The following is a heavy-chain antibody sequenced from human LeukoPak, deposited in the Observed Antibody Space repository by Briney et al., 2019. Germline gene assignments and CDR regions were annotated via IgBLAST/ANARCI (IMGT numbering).Heavy chain of an antibody. CDR2: IYWNDDK. V-gene: IGHV2-5*01. CDR3: ARTEQWLVRGGFDY. CDR1: GFSLSTSGVG. Sequence: ESGPTLVNPTETLTLTCTFSGFSLSTSGVGVGWIRQPPGKALEWLALIYWNDDKRYSPSLKSRLTISKDTSKNQVVLTMTNMDPVDTATYYCARTEQWLVRGGFDYWGQGTLVTVSS. J-gene: IGHJ4*02. D-gene: IGHD6-19*01.